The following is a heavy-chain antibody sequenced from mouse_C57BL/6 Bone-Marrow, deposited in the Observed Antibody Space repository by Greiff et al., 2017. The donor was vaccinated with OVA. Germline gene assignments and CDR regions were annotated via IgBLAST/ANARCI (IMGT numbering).Heavy chain of an antibody. V-gene: IGHV6-6*01. CDR1: GFTFSDAW. D-gene: IGHD2-4*01. CDR2: IRNKANNHAT. CDR3: TPRIYYDYSWFAY. J-gene: IGHJ3*01. Sequence: EVQGVESGGGLVQPGGSMKLSCAASGFTFSDAWMDWVRQSPEKGLEWVAEIRNKANNHATYYAESVKGRFTISRDDSKSSVYLQMSSLRAEDTGIYYCTPRIYYDYSWFAYWGQGTLVTVSA.